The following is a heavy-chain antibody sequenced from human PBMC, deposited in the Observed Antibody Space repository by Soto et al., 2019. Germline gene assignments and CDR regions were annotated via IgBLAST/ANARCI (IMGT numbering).Heavy chain of an antibody. CDR2: INPSGGST. CDR3: ARPLAGTRSYYYYGMDV. V-gene: IGHV1-46*03. CDR1: GNTLTNYA. Sequence: ASVKVSCKASGNTLTNYAMHWVRQAPGQRLEWMGIINPSGGSTSYAQKFQGRVTMTRDTSTSTVYMELSSLRSEDTAVYYCARPLAGTRSYYYYGMDVWGQGTTVTVSS. D-gene: IGHD6-13*01. J-gene: IGHJ6*02.